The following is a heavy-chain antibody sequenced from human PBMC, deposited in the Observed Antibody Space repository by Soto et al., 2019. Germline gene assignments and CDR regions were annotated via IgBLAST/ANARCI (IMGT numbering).Heavy chain of an antibody. CDR1: GFSLSTSGVG. D-gene: IGHD3-10*01. CDR3: FSGSFPNWFHP. CDR2: LYWNEDK. V-gene: IGHV2-5*01. Sequence: QITLKESGPTLVKPTQTLTLTCTFSGFSLSTSGVGVGWIRQPPGKALEWLALLYWNEDKRYSPSLKSRLTIPQDPPKNQVGMEMSNLDPVGTTKYFWFSGSFPNWFHPRGQGTLVTVSS. J-gene: IGHJ5*02.